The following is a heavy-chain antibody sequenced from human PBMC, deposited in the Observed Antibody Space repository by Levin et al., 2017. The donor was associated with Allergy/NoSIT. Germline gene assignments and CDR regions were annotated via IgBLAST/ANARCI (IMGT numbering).Heavy chain of an antibody. V-gene: IGHV3-7*01. D-gene: IGHD3-16*02. Sequence: APLARAGRAPDYVDSVKGRFTISRDNAKNSVYLQMNSLRVDDTAVYYCAREEGWGYHYGMDVWGQGTTVTVSS. CDR2: LARAGRAP. J-gene: IGHJ6*02. CDR3: AREEGWGYHYGMDV.